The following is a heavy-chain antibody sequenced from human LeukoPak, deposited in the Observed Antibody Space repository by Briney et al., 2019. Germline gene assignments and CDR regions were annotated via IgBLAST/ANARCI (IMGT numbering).Heavy chain of an antibody. D-gene: IGHD6-13*01. CDR1: GFTFSSYA. CDR3: AKTRAAAGRVQIDY. CDR2: ISGSGSST. V-gene: IGHV3-23*01. J-gene: IGHJ4*02. Sequence: GGSLRLSCAASGFTFSSYAMSWVRQAPGKGLEWVSAISGSGSSTYYADSVKGRFTISRDNSKNTLYLQMNSLRAEDTAVYYCAKTRAAAGRVQIDYWGQGTLVTVSS.